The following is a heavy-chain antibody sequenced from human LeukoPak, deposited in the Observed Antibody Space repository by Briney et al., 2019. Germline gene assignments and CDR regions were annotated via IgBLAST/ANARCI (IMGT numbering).Heavy chain of an antibody. Sequence: GGSLRLSCAASGFTFSNYWMNWVRQAPGKGLEWVANIKQDGNEKYYVDSVKGRFTISRDNAKNSLYLQMNSLRAEDTAVYYCARGRGDYWGQGTLVTVSS. CDR1: GFTFSNYW. CDR3: ARGRGDY. J-gene: IGHJ4*02. V-gene: IGHV3-7*01. D-gene: IGHD3-16*01. CDR2: IKQDGNEK.